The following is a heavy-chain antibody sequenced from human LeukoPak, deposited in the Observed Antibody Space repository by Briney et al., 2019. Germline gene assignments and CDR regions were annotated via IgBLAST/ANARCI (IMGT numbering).Heavy chain of an antibody. V-gene: IGHV4-59*08. CDR2: IHSSGST. Sequence: SSETLSLTCTVSGGSISSYYWSWIRQPPGKGLEWIAFIHSSGSTKYNSSLKSRVTISVDTSKNQFFVKLSSVTAADTAVYYCARHMYQWPHYFDYWGQGTLVTVSS. J-gene: IGHJ4*02. CDR1: GGSISSYY. CDR3: ARHMYQWPHYFDY. D-gene: IGHD6-19*01.